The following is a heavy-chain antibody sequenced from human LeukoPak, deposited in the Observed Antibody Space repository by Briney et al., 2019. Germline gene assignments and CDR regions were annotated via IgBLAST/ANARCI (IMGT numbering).Heavy chain of an antibody. CDR1: GGSISSGDYY. CDR2: IYYSGST. V-gene: IGHV4-30-4*01. J-gene: IGHJ6*04. CDR3: ARGSLVLDYYYGMDV. Sequence: SQTLSLTCTVSGGSISSGDYYWSWIRQPPGKGLEWIGYIYYSGSTYYNPSLKSRVTISVDTSKNQFSLKLSSVTAADTAVYYCARGSLVLDYYYGMDVWGKGTTVTVSS. D-gene: IGHD3-16*02.